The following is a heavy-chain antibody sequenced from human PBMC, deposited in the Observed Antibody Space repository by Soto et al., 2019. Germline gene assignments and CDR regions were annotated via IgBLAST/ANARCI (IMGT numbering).Heavy chain of an antibody. CDR3: ARDCSGGSCYPGMDV. V-gene: IGHV3-21*01. CDR2: ISSSGYI. D-gene: IGHD2-15*01. Sequence: GGSLRLSCAASGFNFNSYTINWVRQTPGKRLEWLSSISSSGYIFSTDSVRGRLTIARDNAKNSVYLQINSLRAEDTAVYFRARDCSGGSCYPGMDVWGQGTTVNVSS. J-gene: IGHJ6*02. CDR1: GFNFNSYT.